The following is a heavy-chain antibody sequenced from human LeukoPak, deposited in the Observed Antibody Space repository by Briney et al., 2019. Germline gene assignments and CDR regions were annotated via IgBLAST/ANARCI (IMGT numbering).Heavy chain of an antibody. CDR3: ARAGVSGYCSGGSCHPNYFDY. Sequence: PSETLSLTCTVSGGSLSRSSYYWGWIRQPPGKGLEWIGYIYYGGSTNYNPSLKSRVTISVDTSKNQFSLKLSSVTAADTAVYYCARAGVSGYCSGGSCHPNYFDYWGQGTLVTVSS. CDR1: GGSLSRSSYY. V-gene: IGHV4-61*01. CDR2: IYYGGST. J-gene: IGHJ4*02. D-gene: IGHD2-15*01.